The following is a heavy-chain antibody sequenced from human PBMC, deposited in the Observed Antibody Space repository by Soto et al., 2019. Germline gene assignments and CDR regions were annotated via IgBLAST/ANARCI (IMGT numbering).Heavy chain of an antibody. CDR3: AKDVVVGATTGLGDYYYYYGMDV. D-gene: IGHD1-26*01. V-gene: IGHV3-30*18. CDR1: GSTFSSYG. J-gene: IGHJ6*02. CDR2: ISYDGSNK. Sequence: GGSLRLSCAASGSTFSSYGMHWVRQAPGKGLEWVAVISYDGSNKYYADSVKGRFTISRDNSKNTLYLQMNSQRAEDTAVYYCAKDVVVGATTGLGDYYYYYGMDVWGQGTTVTVSS.